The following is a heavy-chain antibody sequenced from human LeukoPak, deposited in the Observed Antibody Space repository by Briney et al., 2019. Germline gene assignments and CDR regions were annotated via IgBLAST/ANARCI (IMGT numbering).Heavy chain of an antibody. CDR2: ISGNGGTT. CDR1: GFTSSNYA. Sequence: PGGSLRLSCVDSGFTSSNYAMSWVRQAPGGGLEWVSTISGNGGTTYYADSVKGRFTISRDNTKNTLYLQMNSLRAEDTAVYYCARYSSPVGNCFDPWGQGTLVTVSS. J-gene: IGHJ5*02. V-gene: IGHV3-23*01. D-gene: IGHD5-18*01. CDR3: ARYSSPVGNCFDP.